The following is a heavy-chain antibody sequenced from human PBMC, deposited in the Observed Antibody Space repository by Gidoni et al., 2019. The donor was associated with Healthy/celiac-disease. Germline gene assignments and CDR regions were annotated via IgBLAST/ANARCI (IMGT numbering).Heavy chain of an antibody. CDR3: ARQGIPRAFDP. CDR1: GGSISSSSYY. V-gene: IGHV4-39*01. Sequence: QLQLQESGPGLVKPSETLSLTCTVSGGSISSSSYYWGWIRQPPGKGLEWSGSIYYSGSTYYNPSLKSRVTISVDTSKNQFSLKLSSVTAAYTAVYYCARQGIPRAFDPWGQGTLVTVSS. CDR2: IYYSGST. J-gene: IGHJ5*02.